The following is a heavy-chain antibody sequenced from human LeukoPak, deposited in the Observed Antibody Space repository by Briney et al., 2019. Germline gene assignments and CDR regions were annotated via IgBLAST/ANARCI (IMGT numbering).Heavy chain of an antibody. CDR2: ISGSGGST. D-gene: IGHD3-10*01. V-gene: IGHV3-23*01. CDR3: ATLPLLWFGVDFDY. Sequence: GGSLRLSCAASGFTFSSYAMSWVRQAPGKGLEWASGISGSGGSTYYADSVEGRFTISRDNSKNTLYLQMNSLRAEDTAVYYCATLPLLWFGVDFDYWGQGTLVTVSS. CDR1: GFTFSSYA. J-gene: IGHJ4*02.